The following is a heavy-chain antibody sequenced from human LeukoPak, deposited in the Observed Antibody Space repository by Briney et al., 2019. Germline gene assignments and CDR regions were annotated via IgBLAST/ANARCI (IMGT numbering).Heavy chain of an antibody. J-gene: IGHJ4*02. Sequence: GESLKISCKGSGYTFSSYWIAWVRHMPGKGLEWMGIIYPGDSDTRYSPSFQGQVTISADKSLSTAYLQWSSLKASDTAVYYCARRDYGGKHFDYWGQGTLVTVSS. CDR1: GYTFSSYW. CDR2: IYPGDSDT. D-gene: IGHD4-23*01. V-gene: IGHV5-51*01. CDR3: ARRDYGGKHFDY.